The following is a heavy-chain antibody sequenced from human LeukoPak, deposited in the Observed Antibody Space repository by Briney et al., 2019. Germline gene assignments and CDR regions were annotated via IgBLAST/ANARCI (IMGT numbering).Heavy chain of an antibody. Sequence: SETLSLTCTVSGYSISSGYYWGWIRQPPVKGLEWIGSIYHSGSTYYNPSLKSRVTISVDTSKSQFSLKLSSVTAADTAVYYCAKSSYSIFDYWGQGTLVTVSS. CDR1: GYSISSGYY. D-gene: IGHD5-18*01. CDR2: IYHSGST. V-gene: IGHV4-38-2*02. J-gene: IGHJ4*02. CDR3: AKSSYSIFDY.